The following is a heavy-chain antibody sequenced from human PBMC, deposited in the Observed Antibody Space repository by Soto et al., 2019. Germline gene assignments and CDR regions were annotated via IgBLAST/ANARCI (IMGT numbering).Heavy chain of an antibody. CDR1: GGSVSTNSAT. CDR2: TYYRSTWSY. CDR3: ARQIGNSWLDA. V-gene: IGHV6-1*01. Sequence: SQALLLPSAISGGSVSTNSATCGWIRQSPSGGLEWPGRTYYRSTWSYDDAVSVHGRITINPSTSNHQLSLHLNSVTPDDTAVYQGARQIGNSWLDAWGQGTLVTVSS. J-gene: IGHJ5*02.